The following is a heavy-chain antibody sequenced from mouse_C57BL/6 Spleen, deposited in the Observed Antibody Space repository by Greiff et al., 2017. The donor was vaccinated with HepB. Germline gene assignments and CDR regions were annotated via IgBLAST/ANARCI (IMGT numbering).Heavy chain of an antibody. Sequence: QVQLQQSGAELVRPGASVTLSCKASGYTFTDYEMHWVKQTPVHGLEWIGAIDPETGGTAYNQKFKGKAILTADKSSSTAYMELRSLTSEDSAVYYCTRGHDYGYWYFDVWGTGTTVTVSS. CDR2: IDPETGGT. J-gene: IGHJ1*03. V-gene: IGHV1-15*01. D-gene: IGHD2-4*01. CDR3: TRGHDYGYWYFDV. CDR1: GYTFTDYE.